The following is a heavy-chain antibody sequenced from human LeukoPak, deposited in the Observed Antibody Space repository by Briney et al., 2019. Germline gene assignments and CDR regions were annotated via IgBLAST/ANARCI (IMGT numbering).Heavy chain of an antibody. D-gene: IGHD5-12*01. J-gene: IGHJ4*02. CDR3: VRLSGYDPQPDY. CDR2: ISSNGGST. V-gene: IGHV3-64D*06. Sequence: GGSRGLSCSASGFTFSSYAMHWVRQAPVKGLEYVSAISSNGGSTYYADSVKGRFTISRDNSKNTLYLQMSSLRAEDTAVYYCVRLSGYDPQPDYWGQGTLVTVSS. CDR1: GFTFSSYA.